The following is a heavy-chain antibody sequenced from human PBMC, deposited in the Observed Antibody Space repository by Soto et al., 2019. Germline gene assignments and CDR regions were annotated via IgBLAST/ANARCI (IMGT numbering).Heavy chain of an antibody. CDR2: IWYDGSNK. J-gene: IGHJ4*02. CDR1: GFTFSSYG. CDR3: ARDSLGTDY. D-gene: IGHD1-1*01. V-gene: IGHV3-33*01. Sequence: QVQLVESGGGVVQPGRSLRLSCAASGFTFSSYGMHWVRQAPGKGLEWVAVIWYDGSNKYYADSVKGRFTISRDNSKNTLYLQMSSLRAEDTAVYYCARDSLGTDYWGQGTLVTFSS.